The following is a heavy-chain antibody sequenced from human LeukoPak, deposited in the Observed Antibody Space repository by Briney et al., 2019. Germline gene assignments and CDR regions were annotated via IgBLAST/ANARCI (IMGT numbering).Heavy chain of an antibody. CDR2: INPSGGIT. J-gene: IGHJ4*02. V-gene: IGHV1-46*01. CDR3: AIGDRLPGYSAPAGDY. CDR1: GYTFTSYY. D-gene: IGHD3-9*01. Sequence: ASVKVSCKASGYTFTSYYMHWVRQAPGQVLEWMGIINPSGGITTYAQKFQGRVTMTMDTSTSTVYMELSSLRSEDTAVYYCAIGDRLPGYSAPAGDYWGQGTLVTVSS.